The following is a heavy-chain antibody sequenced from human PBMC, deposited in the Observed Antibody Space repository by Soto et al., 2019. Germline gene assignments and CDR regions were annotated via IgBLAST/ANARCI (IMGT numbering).Heavy chain of an antibody. CDR1: GYTFTSYG. CDR2: ISAYNGNT. CDR3: ARDPLAARPGAYYYYGMDV. V-gene: IGHV1-18*01. J-gene: IGHJ6*02. D-gene: IGHD6-6*01. Sequence: GASVKVSCKASGYTFTSYGISWVRQAPGQGLEWMGWISAYNGNTNYAQKLQGRVTMTTDTSTSTAYMELRSLRSDDTAVYYCARDPLAARPGAYYYYGMDVWGQGTMVTVSS.